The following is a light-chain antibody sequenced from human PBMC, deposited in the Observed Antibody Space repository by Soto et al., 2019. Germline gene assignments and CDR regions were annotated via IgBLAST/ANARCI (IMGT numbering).Light chain of an antibody. Sequence: EMVLTQSPGTLSLSPGERATLSGRASQSVRNVYLAWYQQKPGQAPRLLIYDASNRATGIPDRFSGSGSGTDFTLTINRLEPEDFAVYYCQQSGSSPRTFGQGTKLEIK. CDR3: QQSGSSPRT. CDR1: QSVRNVY. V-gene: IGKV3-20*01. CDR2: DAS. J-gene: IGKJ2*01.